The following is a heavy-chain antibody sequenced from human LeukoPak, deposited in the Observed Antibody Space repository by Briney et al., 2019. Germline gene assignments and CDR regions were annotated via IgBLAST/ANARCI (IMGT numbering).Heavy chain of an antibody. CDR3: VRGSGWVDY. CDR1: GFSFSTYW. Sequence: GGSLRLSCAASGFSFSTYWMTWVRQAPGKGLEWVANIKEDGSEQYYVDSVKGRFTISRDDARNSLYLQMNSLRAEDTALYYCVRGSGWVDYWGQGTLVTVSS. D-gene: IGHD3-9*01. CDR2: IKEDGSEQ. V-gene: IGHV3-7*05. J-gene: IGHJ4*02.